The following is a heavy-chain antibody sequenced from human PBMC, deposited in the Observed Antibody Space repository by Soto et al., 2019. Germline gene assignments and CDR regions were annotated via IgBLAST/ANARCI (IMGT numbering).Heavy chain of an antibody. V-gene: IGHV3-15*07. D-gene: IGHD1-26*01. CDR2: IKSKTDGGTT. CDR3: SCLRLGAPPQYFDV. CDR1: GFTFSNAW. Sequence: TGGALRLSCAASGFTFSNAWMNLVRQAPGKGLEWGGRIKSKTDGGTTDYAAPVKGRFTISRDDSKNTLYLQMNSLKTEDTAVYYCSCLRLGAPPQYFDVWGQGTLVPVSS. J-gene: IGHJ4*02.